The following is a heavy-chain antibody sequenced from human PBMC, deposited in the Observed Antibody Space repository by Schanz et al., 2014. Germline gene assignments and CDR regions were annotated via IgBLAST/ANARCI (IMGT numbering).Heavy chain of an antibody. Sequence: QVQLQESGPGLVKPSQALSLTCTVSGGSVSSGGDYWSWIRQHPGKGLEWIGFISYSGSTYYNPSLKRRVTISVDTSKNQVSLNLSSATAADTAVYDCARDRGHGDLPGDIWGQGTMVTGSS. CDR2: ISYSGST. CDR3: ARDRGHGDLPGDI. D-gene: IGHD4-17*01. V-gene: IGHV4-31*03. J-gene: IGHJ3*02. CDR1: GGSVSSGGDY.